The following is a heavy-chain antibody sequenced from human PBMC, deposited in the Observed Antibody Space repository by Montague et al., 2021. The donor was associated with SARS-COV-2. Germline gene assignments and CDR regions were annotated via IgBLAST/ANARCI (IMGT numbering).Heavy chain of an antibody. CDR3: ATNKYCTLHDCLHGRHYFDH. Sequence: SLRLSCAASGFDFFNFDMAWVRQAPGRGLEWISDISSSGATILYAVSLKGRFTISRDNIQKSLYLQMNSLRAEDTAVYYCATNKYCTLHDCLHGRHYFDHWGQGTLVTVSS. J-gene: IGHJ4*02. CDR2: ISSSGATI. V-gene: IGHV3-48*03. CDR1: GFDFFNFD. D-gene: IGHD2-8*01.